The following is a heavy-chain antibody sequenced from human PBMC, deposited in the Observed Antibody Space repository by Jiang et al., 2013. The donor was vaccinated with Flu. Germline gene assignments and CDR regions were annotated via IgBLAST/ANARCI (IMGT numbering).Heavy chain of an antibody. Sequence: GSGLVKPSETLSLTCTVSGGSISSSSYYWGWIRQPPGKGLEWIGSIYYSGSTYYNPSLKSRVTISVDTSKNQFSLKLSSVTAADTAVYYCARDPEDGYCSGGSCLDYYYGMDVWGQG. CDR1: GGSISSSSYY. D-gene: IGHD2-15*01. CDR3: ARDPEDGYCSGGSCLDYYYGMDV. V-gene: IGHV4-39*07. J-gene: IGHJ6*02. CDR2: IYYSGST.